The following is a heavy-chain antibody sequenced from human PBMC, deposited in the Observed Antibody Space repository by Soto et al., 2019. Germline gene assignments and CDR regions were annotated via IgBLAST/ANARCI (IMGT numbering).Heavy chain of an antibody. CDR3: ARDRAGREWSYYYYGMDV. CDR2: ISAYNGNT. V-gene: IGHV1-18*04. Sequence: ASVKVSWKASGYMFITYGISWVRQAPGQGLEWMGWISAYNGNTNYAQKLQGRVTMTTDTSTSTAYMELRSLRSDDTAVYYCARDRAGREWSYYYYGMDVWGQGTTVTVSS. D-gene: IGHD3-3*01. CDR1: GYMFITYG. J-gene: IGHJ6*02.